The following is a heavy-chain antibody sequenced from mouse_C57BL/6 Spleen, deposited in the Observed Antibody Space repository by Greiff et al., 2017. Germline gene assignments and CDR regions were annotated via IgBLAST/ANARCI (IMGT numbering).Heavy chain of an antibody. Sequence: QVQLQQSGAELVKPGASVKMSCKASGYTFTSYWITWVKQRPGQGLEWIGDIYPGSGSTNYNEKFKSKATLTVDTSSSTAYMQLSSLTSEDSAVYYCARGDYYGSSSHWYFDVWGTGTTVTVSS. J-gene: IGHJ1*03. CDR3: ARGDYYGSSSHWYFDV. V-gene: IGHV1-55*01. D-gene: IGHD1-1*01. CDR2: IYPGSGST. CDR1: GYTFTSYW.